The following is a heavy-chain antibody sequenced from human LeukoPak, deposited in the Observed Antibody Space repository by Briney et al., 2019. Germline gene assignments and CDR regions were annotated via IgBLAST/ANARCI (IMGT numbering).Heavy chain of an antibody. CDR2: IIPISGTA. Sequence: SVRVSFKASVGTFSSYACSWVRQAPGQGLEWVGGIIPISGTAHSAQKLQGRVTITTDESTTTAYMELSSLRSEDTAVYYCASVAAYYSSSWQRFDYWGHRTLVTASS. D-gene: IGHD6-13*01. CDR3: ASVAAYYSSSWQRFDY. CDR1: VGTFSSYA. V-gene: IGHV1-69*05. J-gene: IGHJ4*01.